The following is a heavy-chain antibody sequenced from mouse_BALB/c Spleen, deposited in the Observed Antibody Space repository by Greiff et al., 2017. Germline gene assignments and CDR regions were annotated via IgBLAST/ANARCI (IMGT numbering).Heavy chain of an antibody. CDR1: GFTFSSYG. V-gene: IGHV5-6*01. CDR2: ISSGGSYT. CDR3: ARLPP. J-gene: IGHJ3*01. Sequence: EVQVVESGGDLVKPGGSLKLSCAASGFTFSSYGMSWVRQTPDKRLEWVATISSGGSYTYYPDSVKGRFTISRDNAKNTLYLQMSSLKSEDTAMYYCARLPPWGQGTLVTVSA.